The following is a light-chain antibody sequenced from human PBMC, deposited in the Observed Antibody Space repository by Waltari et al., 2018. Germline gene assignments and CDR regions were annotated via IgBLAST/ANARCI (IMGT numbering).Light chain of an antibody. Sequence: EIVMTQSPATLSVSPGERATLSCRASHSVSSNLAWYQQKPGQAPRLLIYGASTRATGIPARFSGSGSGTEFTLTISSLQSEDFAVYSCQQYNNWPLAFGGGTKVEIK. CDR3: QQYNNWPLA. V-gene: IGKV3-15*01. J-gene: IGKJ4*01. CDR1: HSVSSN. CDR2: GAS.